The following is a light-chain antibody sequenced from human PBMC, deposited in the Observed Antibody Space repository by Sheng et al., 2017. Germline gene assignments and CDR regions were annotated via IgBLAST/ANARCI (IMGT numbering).Light chain of an antibody. Sequence: QSVLTQPPSVSGAPGQRVTISCTGSSSNIGAGYDVHWYQQVPGTAPKLLIYGNTNRPSGVPDRFSGSKSVTSASLAITGLQTGDEVDYYCGTWDSSLSPLFGTGTKVTVL. CDR3: GTWDSSLSPL. CDR1: SSNIGAGYD. J-gene: IGLJ1*01. V-gene: IGLV1-40*01. CDR2: GNT.